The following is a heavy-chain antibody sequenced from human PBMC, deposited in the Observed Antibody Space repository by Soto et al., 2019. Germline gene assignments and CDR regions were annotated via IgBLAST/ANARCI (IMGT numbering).Heavy chain of an antibody. Sequence: GASVKVSCKSSGYTFASYFIHWVRQAPGQGLEWMGRINPGGGSTTYAQKFQGRLTMTRDTSTSTVYMELSSLRSDDTAVYYCARWGTIFGVIRQSYWGQGTLVTVSS. CDR3: ARWGTIFGVIRQSY. CDR1: GYTFASYF. CDR2: INPGGGST. D-gene: IGHD3-3*01. V-gene: IGHV1-46*01. J-gene: IGHJ4*02.